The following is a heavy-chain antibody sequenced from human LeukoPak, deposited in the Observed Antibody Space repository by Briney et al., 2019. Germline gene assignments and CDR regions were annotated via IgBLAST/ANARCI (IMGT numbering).Heavy chain of an antibody. CDR2: VYYSGST. CDR3: ARDRDWYGSSGLVDAFDI. V-gene: IGHV4-39*07. Sequence: SETLSLTCTVSGGSISNSNSYWVWIRQAPGKGLEWIGSVYYSGSTQYNPSLKSRVTVSADTSKNQFSLKVNSVTGADTAVYYCARDRDWYGSSGLVDAFDIWGQGTMVTVSS. CDR1: GGSISNSNSY. D-gene: IGHD3-22*01. J-gene: IGHJ3*02.